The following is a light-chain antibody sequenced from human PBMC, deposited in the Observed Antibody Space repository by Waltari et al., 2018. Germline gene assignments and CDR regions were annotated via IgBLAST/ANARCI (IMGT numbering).Light chain of an antibody. CDR1: SSDVGKYNL. Sequence: QSALTQPASVSGSPGQSLTISCTGTSSDVGKYNLVSWYQQPPGKVPKVMIYEVTKRPSVVSNRFSGSKSGNTASLTISGLQAEDEADYYCCSYAGSGIVIFGGGTKLTVL. CDR2: EVT. V-gene: IGLV2-23*02. J-gene: IGLJ2*01. CDR3: CSYAGSGIVI.